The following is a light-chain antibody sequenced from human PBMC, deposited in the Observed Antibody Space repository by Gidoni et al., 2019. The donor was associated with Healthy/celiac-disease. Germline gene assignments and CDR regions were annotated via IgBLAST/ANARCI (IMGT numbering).Light chain of an antibody. CDR2: GAS. V-gene: IGKV3D-15*01. CDR3: QQYNNWPRT. J-gene: IGKJ1*01. Sequence: ERVMTQSPATLSVSPGERATRSCRASQSVSSNLAWYQQKPGQAPRLLIYGASTRATGIPARFSGSGSGTEFTLTISSLQSEDFAVYYCQQYNNWPRTFGQGTKVEIK. CDR1: QSVSSN.